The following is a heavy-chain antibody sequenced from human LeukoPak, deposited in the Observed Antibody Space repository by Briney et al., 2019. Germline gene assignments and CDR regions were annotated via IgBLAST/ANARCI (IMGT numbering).Heavy chain of an antibody. J-gene: IGHJ4*02. D-gene: IGHD4-17*01. V-gene: IGHV3-30*01. Sequence: GGSLRLSCAASGFTFSSYAMHWVRQAPGKGLEWVAVISYDGSNKYYADSVKGRFTISRDNSKNTLYLQMNSLRAEDTAVYYCTPSMRTLRIDYWGQGTLVTVSS. CDR3: TPSMRTLRIDY. CDR1: GFTFSSYA. CDR2: ISYDGSNK.